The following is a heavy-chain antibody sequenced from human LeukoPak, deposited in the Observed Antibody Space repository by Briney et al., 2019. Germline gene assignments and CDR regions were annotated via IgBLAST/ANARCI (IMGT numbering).Heavy chain of an antibody. Sequence: ASVKVSCKASGYTFTGYYMHWVRQAPGQGLEWMGWINPNSGGTNHAQKFQGRVTMTRDTSISTAYMELSRLRSDDTAVYYCARDDSGYDYFYGMDVWGQGTTVTVSS. J-gene: IGHJ6*02. V-gene: IGHV1-2*02. CDR1: GYTFTGYY. D-gene: IGHD5-12*01. CDR3: ARDDSGYDYFYGMDV. CDR2: INPNSGGT.